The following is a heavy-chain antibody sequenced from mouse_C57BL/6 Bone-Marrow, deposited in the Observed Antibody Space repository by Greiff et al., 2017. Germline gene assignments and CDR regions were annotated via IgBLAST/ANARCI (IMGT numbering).Heavy chain of an antibody. CDR1: GFTFSSYG. V-gene: IGHV5-6*01. J-gene: IGHJ2*01. Sequence: EVQLVESGGDLVKPGGSLKLSCAASGFTFSSYGMSWVRQTPDKRLEWVATISSGGSYTYYPDSVKGRVTISREHAKNTLYLQMSSLKSEDTAMYYCERRFDFDYWGQGTTLTVSS. CDR3: ERRFDFDY. CDR2: ISSGGSYT.